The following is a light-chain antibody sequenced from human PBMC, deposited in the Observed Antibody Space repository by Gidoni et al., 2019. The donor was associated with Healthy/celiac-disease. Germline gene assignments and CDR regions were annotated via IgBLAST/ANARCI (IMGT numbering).Light chain of an antibody. Sequence: DIQISQSPSSLSASVGDRVTITCRASQSIRSYLNWYQKKPGKAPKLLIYAASSLQSWVPSRSSGSGSVTDFTLTISSLPPEDFATSYFQPSYSTPPTFGQGTKVEL. CDR1: QSIRSY. CDR3: QPSYSTPPT. CDR2: AAS. V-gene: IGKV1-39*01. J-gene: IGKJ1*01.